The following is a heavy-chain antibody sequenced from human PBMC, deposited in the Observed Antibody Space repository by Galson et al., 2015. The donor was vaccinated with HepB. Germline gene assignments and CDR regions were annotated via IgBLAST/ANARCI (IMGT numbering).Heavy chain of an antibody. CDR3: ARDLRGEYSSSSPAFWFDP. J-gene: IGHJ5*02. CDR2: IIPIFGIA. V-gene: IGHV1-69*10. Sequence: SVKVSCKASGGTFSSYTIAWVRQAPGQGLELMGGIIPIFGIANYAQNFQGRVTITADRSTNTAYMQLGSLRSDDTAVYYCARDLRGEYSSSSPAFWFDPWAREPWSPSPQ. D-gene: IGHD6-6*01. CDR1: GGTFSSYT.